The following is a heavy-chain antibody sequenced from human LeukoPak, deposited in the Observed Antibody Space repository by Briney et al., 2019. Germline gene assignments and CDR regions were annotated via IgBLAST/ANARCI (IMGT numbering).Heavy chain of an antibody. J-gene: IGHJ4*02. CDR1: GGSISSYY. CDR2: IYYSGST. D-gene: IGHD6-6*01. V-gene: IGHV4-59*01. CDR3: ARASSIAV. Sequence: SETLSLTCTVSGGSISSYYWSWIRQPPGKGLEWIGYIYYSGSTNYNPSLKSRVTITVDTSKNQFSLKLSSVTAADTAVYYCARASSIAVWGQGTLVTVSS.